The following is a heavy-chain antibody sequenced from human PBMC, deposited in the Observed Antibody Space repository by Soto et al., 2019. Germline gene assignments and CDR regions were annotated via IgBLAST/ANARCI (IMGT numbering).Heavy chain of an antibody. J-gene: IGHJ6*02. CDR1: GGSISSGGYS. Sequence: QLQLQESGSGLVKPSQTLSLTCAVSGGSISSGGYSWSWIRQPPGKGLEWIGYIYHSGSTYYNPSLRSRVTVSVDRSKNQFSLKRSSVTAADTAVYYCDVRARDETDYYYGMDGWRQGTTVTVSS. CDR3: DVRARDETDYYYGMDG. CDR2: IYHSGST. V-gene: IGHV4-30-2*01.